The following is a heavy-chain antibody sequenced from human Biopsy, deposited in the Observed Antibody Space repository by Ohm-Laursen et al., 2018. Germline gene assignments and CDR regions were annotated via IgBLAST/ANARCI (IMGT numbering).Heavy chain of an antibody. CDR2: INPNSGDT. Sequence: SVKVSCKVSGYPFSNYYLFWVRQAPGQGLEWMGRINPNSGDTVFARNFQGRVTMTRDTAISTVYMDLRNLRPDDTAVYFCARIEQPHDYWGQGTLVTVSS. V-gene: IGHV1-2*06. D-gene: IGHD6-13*01. CDR3: ARIEQPHDY. J-gene: IGHJ4*02. CDR1: GYPFSNYY.